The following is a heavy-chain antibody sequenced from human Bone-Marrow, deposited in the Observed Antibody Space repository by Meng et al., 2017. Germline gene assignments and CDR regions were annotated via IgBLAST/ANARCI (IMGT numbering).Heavy chain of an antibody. D-gene: IGHD4-17*01. V-gene: IGHV4-59*08. CDR3: ARTPLDVMNTVTYFDY. CDR1: GGSISSYY. Sequence: SETLSLTCTVSGGSISSYYWSWIRQPPGKGLEWIGYIYYSGSTNYNPSLKSRVTISVDTSKNQFALKLSSVTAADTAVYYCARTPLDVMNTVTYFDYWGHGTLVTVSS. J-gene: IGHJ4*01. CDR2: IYYSGST.